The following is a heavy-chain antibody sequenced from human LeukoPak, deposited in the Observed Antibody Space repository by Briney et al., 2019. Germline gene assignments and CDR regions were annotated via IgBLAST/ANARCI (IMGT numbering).Heavy chain of an antibody. CDR1: GGSFSGYY. J-gene: IGHJ5*02. Sequence: SETLSPTCAVYGGSFSGYYWSWIRQPPGKGLEWIGEINHSGSTNYNPSLKSRVTISVDTSTNQFSLKLSSVTAADTAVYYCARAGYGDFWNGYYSAKSGNNWCDPGGQGTLVIVSS. D-gene: IGHD3-3*01. CDR3: ARAGYGDFWNGYYSAKSGNNWCDP. V-gene: IGHV4-34*01. CDR2: INHSGST.